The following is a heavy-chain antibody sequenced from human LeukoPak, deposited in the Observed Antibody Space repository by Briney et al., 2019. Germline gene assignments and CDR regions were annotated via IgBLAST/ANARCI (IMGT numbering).Heavy chain of an antibody. Sequence: GGSLGLSCAASGFIFSSYGMHWVRQAPGKGLEWVAVIWYDGSNKYYADSAKGRFTITRDNSKNTLYLQMNSLRAEDTAVYYCASLGGNYDILTGSRSYEYWGQGTLVSVSS. CDR1: GFIFSSYG. V-gene: IGHV3-33*01. J-gene: IGHJ4*02. CDR2: IWYDGSNK. CDR3: ASLGGNYDILTGSRSYEY. D-gene: IGHD3-9*01.